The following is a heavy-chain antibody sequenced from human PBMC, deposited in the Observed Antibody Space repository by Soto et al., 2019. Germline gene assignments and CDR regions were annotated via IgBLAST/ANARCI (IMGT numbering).Heavy chain of an antibody. CDR1: GFTFSSYA. Sequence: SLRLSCAASGFTFSSYAMHWVRQAPGKGLEWVAVISYDGSNKYYADSVKGRFTISRDNSKNTLYLQMNSLRAEDTAVYYCARDLYDILTGPFDYWGQGTLVTVSS. J-gene: IGHJ4*02. D-gene: IGHD3-9*01. CDR3: ARDLYDILTGPFDY. V-gene: IGHV3-30-3*01. CDR2: ISYDGSNK.